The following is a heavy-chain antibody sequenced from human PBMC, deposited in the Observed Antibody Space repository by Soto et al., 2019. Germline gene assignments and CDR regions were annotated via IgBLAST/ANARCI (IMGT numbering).Heavy chain of an antibody. Sequence: ASVKVSCKASGYTFTSYAMHWVRQAPGQRLEWMGWINAGNGNTKYSQKFQGRVTITRDTSAGTAYMELSSLRSEDTAVYYCARDLDTAMARVPLNYCYGMDVWGQGTTVTVSS. V-gene: IGHV1-3*01. D-gene: IGHD5-18*01. J-gene: IGHJ6*02. CDR1: GYTFTSYA. CDR3: ARDLDTAMARVPLNYCYGMDV. CDR2: INAGNGNT.